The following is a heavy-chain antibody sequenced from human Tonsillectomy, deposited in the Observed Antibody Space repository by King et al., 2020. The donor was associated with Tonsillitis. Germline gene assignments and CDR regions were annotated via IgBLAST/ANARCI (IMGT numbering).Heavy chain of an antibody. CDR2: INSNGSST. CDR1: GFTFSSYW. CDR3: AREGYFEEFDY. J-gene: IGHJ4*02. D-gene: IGHD3-9*01. Sequence: VQLVESGGGLVQPGGSLRLSCAASGFTFSSYWMHWVRQAPGKGLVWVSRINSNGSSTSYADSVKGRFTSSRDNAKNTLYLQMNSLRAEDTAVYYCAREGYFEEFDYWGQGTLVTVSS. V-gene: IGHV3-74*01.